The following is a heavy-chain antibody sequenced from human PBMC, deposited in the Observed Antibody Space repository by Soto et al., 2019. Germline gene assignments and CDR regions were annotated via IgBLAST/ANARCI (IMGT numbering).Heavy chain of an antibody. CDR3: ARGRYGDY. CDR2: ISAHNGNT. Sequence: QVHLVQSGAEVRKPGASVKVSCKGSGYTFTSYGITWVRQAPGQGLEWMGWISAHNGNTNYAQKLQGRVTVTRDTATSTAYMELRSLRSDDTAVYYCARGRYGDYWGQGALVTVSS. CDR1: GYTFTSYG. J-gene: IGHJ4*02. V-gene: IGHV1-18*01. D-gene: IGHD1-1*01.